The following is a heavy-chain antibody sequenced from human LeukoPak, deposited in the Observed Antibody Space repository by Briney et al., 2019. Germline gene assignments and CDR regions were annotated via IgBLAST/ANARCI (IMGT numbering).Heavy chain of an antibody. CDR1: GFSFSSYY. D-gene: IGHD6-19*01. CDR2: INPDGNER. CDR3: TRDLAAVPGPRMDV. J-gene: IGHJ6*02. Sequence: GGSLRLSCAASGFSFSSYYMSWVRQAPGKGLEWVALINPDGNERYYVDSVKGRFTVSRDNARNSLYLQMDSLRDDDTAMYFCTRDLAAVPGPRMDVWARGPRSPSP. V-gene: IGHV3-7*03.